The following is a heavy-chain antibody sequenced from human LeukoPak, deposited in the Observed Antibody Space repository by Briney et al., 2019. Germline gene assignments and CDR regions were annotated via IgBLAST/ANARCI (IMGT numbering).Heavy chain of an antibody. Sequence: SETLSLTCTVSGGSISSYYWSWIRQPPGKGLEWIGYIYYSGSTNYNPSLKSRVTISVDTSKNQFSLKLSSVTAADTAVYYCGSYSYYYDSSGYFDYWGQGTLVTVSS. CDR2: IYYSGST. D-gene: IGHD3-22*01. CDR3: GSYSYYYDSSGYFDY. CDR1: GGSISSYY. V-gene: IGHV4-59*01. J-gene: IGHJ4*02.